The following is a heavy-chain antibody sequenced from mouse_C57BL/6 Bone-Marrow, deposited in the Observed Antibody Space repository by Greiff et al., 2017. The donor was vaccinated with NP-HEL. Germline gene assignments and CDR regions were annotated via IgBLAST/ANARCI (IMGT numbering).Heavy chain of an antibody. CDR2: IDPSDSYT. CDR1: GYTFTSYW. D-gene: IGHD4-1*02. V-gene: IGHV1-69*01. J-gene: IGHJ2*01. CDR3: ARSQLGQNYVDY. Sequence: QVQLQQPGAELVMPGASVKLSCKASGYTFTSYWMHWVKQRPGQGLEWIGEIDPSDSYTNYNQKFKGKSTLTVDKSSSTAYMQLSSLTSEDSAVYYCARSQLGQNYVDYWGQGTTLTVSS.